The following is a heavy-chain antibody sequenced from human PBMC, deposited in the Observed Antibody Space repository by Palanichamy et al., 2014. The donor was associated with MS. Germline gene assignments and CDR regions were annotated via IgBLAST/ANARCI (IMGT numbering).Heavy chain of an antibody. J-gene: IGHJ3*01. D-gene: IGHD6-25*01. CDR2: LYSDDST. Sequence: EVQLVESGGGLVQPGGSLRLSCTASGLTVSSNYMRWVRQAPGKGLEWVSVLYSDDSTYYADSVKGRFIISRDSSQNTVYLQMNSLRGEDTAIYYCARDRRRLGDIFDVWGQGTMVTVSS. CDR3: ARDRRRLGDIFDV. V-gene: IGHV3-66*01. CDR1: GLTVSSNY.